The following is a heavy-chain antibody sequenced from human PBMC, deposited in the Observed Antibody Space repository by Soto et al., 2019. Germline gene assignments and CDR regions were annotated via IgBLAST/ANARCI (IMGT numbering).Heavy chain of an antibody. CDR2: IYYSGST. CDR1: GGSISSYY. J-gene: IGHJ5*02. D-gene: IGHD1-26*01. Sequence: SETLSLTCTVSGGSISSYYWSWIRQPPGKGLEWIGYIYYSGSTNYNPSLKSRVTISVDTSKNQFSLKLSSVTAADTAVYYCARAVSGSQHLNWFDPWGQGTLVTVPS. V-gene: IGHV4-59*01. CDR3: ARAVSGSQHLNWFDP.